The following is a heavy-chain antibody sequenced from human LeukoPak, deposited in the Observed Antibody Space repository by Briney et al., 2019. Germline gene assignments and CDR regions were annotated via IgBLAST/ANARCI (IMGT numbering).Heavy chain of an antibody. CDR2: IYHSGST. Sequence: SETLSLTCAVSGGSISSGGYSWSWIRQPPGKGLEWIGYIYHSGSTYYNPSLKSRVTISVDRSKNQFSLKLSSVTAADTAVYYCARAITMVRGAIKYNWFDPWGQGTLVTVSS. D-gene: IGHD3-10*01. V-gene: IGHV4-30-2*01. J-gene: IGHJ5*02. CDR1: GGSISSGGYS. CDR3: ARAITMVRGAIKYNWFDP.